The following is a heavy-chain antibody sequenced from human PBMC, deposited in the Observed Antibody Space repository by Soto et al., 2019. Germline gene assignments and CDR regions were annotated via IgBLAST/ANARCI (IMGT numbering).Heavy chain of an antibody. D-gene: IGHD3-3*01. V-gene: IGHV3-66*01. J-gene: IGHJ4*02. CDR3: ARVKYYDFWSGYLGGYYFDY. CDR2: IYSGGST. Sequence: EVQLVESGGGLVQPGGSLRLSCAASGFTVSSNYMSWVRQAPGKGLEWVSVIYSGGSTYYADSVKGRFTISRDNSKNTLYLQMNSLRAEDTAVYYCARVKYYDFWSGYLGGYYFDYWGQGTLVTVSS. CDR1: GFTVSSNY.